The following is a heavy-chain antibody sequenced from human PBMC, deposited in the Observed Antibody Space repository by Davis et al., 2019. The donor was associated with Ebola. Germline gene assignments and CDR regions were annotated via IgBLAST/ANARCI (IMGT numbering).Heavy chain of an antibody. Sequence: GGSLRLSCAASGFIFRSYVMSWVRQAPGKGLEWVSTLGTSADTYYAESVKGRFTISRDNSKDTLYLQMRSLRTEDTAVYYCVKDRFTVVVVHGGFDYWGQGTLVTVSS. CDR1: GFIFRSYV. CDR3: VKDRFTVVVVHGGFDY. CDR2: LGTSADT. J-gene: IGHJ4*02. D-gene: IGHD2-15*01. V-gene: IGHV3-23*01.